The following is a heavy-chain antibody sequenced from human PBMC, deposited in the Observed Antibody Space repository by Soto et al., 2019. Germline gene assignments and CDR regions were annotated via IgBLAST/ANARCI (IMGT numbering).Heavy chain of an antibody. CDR1: GGSIRSGDYY. J-gene: IGHJ5*02. CDR3: ARRDRSGFSYWLDT. D-gene: IGHD3-22*01. Sequence: SETLSLTCTVSGGSIRSGDYYWIWIRHHPGKGLEWIGTIYFSGTTYYNPSLKSRVTISVDTSKNQFSLNLSSVTAADTAVYYCARRDRSGFSYWLDTWGQGTLVTVSS. V-gene: IGHV4-31*03. CDR2: IYFSGTT.